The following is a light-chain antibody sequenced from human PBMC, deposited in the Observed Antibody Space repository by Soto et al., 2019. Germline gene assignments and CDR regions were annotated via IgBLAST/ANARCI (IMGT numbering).Light chain of an antibody. Sequence: DLVLTPSPASLAVSLGASSTINCKSSQSVLYSSNNKNYLAWYQQKPGQPPKLLIYWASTRQSGVPDRFRGSGSGTDFTLTISSVQAEDVAVYFCQQHDNLRTFGQGTKV. CDR2: WAS. V-gene: IGKV4-1*01. CDR3: QQHDNLRT. CDR1: QSVLYSSNNKNY. J-gene: IGKJ1*01.